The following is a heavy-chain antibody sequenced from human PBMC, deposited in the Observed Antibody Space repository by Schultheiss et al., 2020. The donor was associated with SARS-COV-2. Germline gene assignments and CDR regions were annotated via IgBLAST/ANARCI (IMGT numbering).Heavy chain of an antibody. CDR2: IWYDGSNK. D-gene: IGHD6-19*01. V-gene: IGHV3-33*08. J-gene: IGHJ4*02. CDR3: ASSGWTYYFDY. Sequence: GGSLRLSCAASGFTFSSYAMSWVRQAPGKGLEWVAVIWYDGSNKYYADSVKGRFTISRDNSKNTLYLQMNSLRAEDTAVYYCASSGWTYYFDYWGQGTLVTVSS. CDR1: GFTFSSYA.